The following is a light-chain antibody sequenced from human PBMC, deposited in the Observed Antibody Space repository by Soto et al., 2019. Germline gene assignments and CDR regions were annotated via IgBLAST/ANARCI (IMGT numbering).Light chain of an antibody. CDR1: QSISSY. V-gene: IGKV1-39*01. CDR2: AAS. J-gene: IGKJ1*01. Sequence: DIQMTQSPSSLSASVGDRVTITCRASQSISSYLNWYQQKPGKAPKFLIYAASSLQSGVPSRFSGSGSGTDFTLTISSLQPEDFATFYCQQYDSFPWTFGPGTKVDIK. CDR3: QQYDSFPWT.